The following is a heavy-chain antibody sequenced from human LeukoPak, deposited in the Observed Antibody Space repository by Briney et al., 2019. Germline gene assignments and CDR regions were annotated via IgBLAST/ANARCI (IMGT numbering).Heavy chain of an antibody. Sequence: SETLSLTCTVSGYSISSGYYWGWIRQPPGKGLEWIGSIYHSGSTYYNPSLKSRVTISVDTSKNQFSLKLSSVTAADTAVYYCARDGPTSFSDYWGQGTLVTVSS. J-gene: IGHJ4*02. CDR3: ARDGPTSFSDY. V-gene: IGHV4-38-2*02. CDR2: IYHSGST. D-gene: IGHD1-1*01. CDR1: GYSISSGYY.